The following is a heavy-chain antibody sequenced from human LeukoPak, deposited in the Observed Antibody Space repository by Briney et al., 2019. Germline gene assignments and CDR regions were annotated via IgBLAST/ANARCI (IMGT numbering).Heavy chain of an antibody. Sequence: ASVKVSCKASGYTFTSYGISWVRQAPGQGLEWMGWNSAYNGNTNYAQKLQGRVTMTTDTSTSTAYMELRSLRSDDTAVYYCARDQNYYDSSGYNDYWGQGTLVTVSS. D-gene: IGHD3-22*01. CDR3: ARDQNYYDSSGYNDY. CDR1: GYTFTSYG. J-gene: IGHJ4*02. V-gene: IGHV1-18*01. CDR2: NSAYNGNT.